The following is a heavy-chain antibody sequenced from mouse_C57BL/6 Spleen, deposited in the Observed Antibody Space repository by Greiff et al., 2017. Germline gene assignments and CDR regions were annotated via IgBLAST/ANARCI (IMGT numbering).Heavy chain of an antibody. Sequence: DVHLVESGGGLVKPGGSLKLSCAASGFTFSDYGMHWVRQAPEKGLEWVAYISSGSSTIYYADTVKGRFTISRDNAKNTLFLQMTSLRSEDTAMYYCARPGYYGSSLYAMDYWGQGTSVTVSS. CDR3: ARPGYYGSSLYAMDY. CDR2: ISSGSSTI. J-gene: IGHJ4*01. D-gene: IGHD1-1*01. CDR1: GFTFSDYG. V-gene: IGHV5-17*01.